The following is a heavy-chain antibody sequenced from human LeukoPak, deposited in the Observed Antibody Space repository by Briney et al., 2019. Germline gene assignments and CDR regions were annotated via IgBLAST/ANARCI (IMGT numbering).Heavy chain of an antibody. CDR2: MNPNSGNT. CDR1: GYTFTNYD. J-gene: IGHJ6*03. Sequence: ASVKVSCKASGYTFTNYDINWVRQATGQGLEWMGWMNPNSGNTGYGQKFQGRVTITRNTSISTAYMELSSLRSEDTAVYYCARLSGYDSFYYMDVWGKGTTVTVSS. V-gene: IGHV1-8*03. D-gene: IGHD5-12*01. CDR3: ARLSGYDSFYYMDV.